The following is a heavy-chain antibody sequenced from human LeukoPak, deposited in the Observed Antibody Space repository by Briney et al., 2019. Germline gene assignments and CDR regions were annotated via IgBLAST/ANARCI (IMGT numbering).Heavy chain of an antibody. V-gene: IGHV1-24*01. Sequence: ASVKVSCKVSGYTLTELSMHWVRQAPGKGLEWMGGFDPEDGETIYAQKFQGRVTMTEDTSTDTAYMELSSLRSEDTAVYYCATEIKWSVSYYDILTGYRNWLDPWGQGTLVTVSS. CDR3: ATEIKWSVSYYDILTGYRNWLDP. J-gene: IGHJ5*02. D-gene: IGHD3-9*01. CDR1: GYTLTELS. CDR2: FDPEDGET.